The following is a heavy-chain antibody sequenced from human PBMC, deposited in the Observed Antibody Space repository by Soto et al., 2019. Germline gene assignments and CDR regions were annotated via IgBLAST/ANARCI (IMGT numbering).Heavy chain of an antibody. CDR3: STDHWWKLRGDY. J-gene: IGHJ4*02. D-gene: IGHD2-21*01. CDR1: GFTFSDAW. Sequence: EVLLVESGGGLVEPGGSLRLSCAVSGFTFSDAWMHWVRQAPGKGLEWVGRIKSKIASGTTDYAAVVKDRFIISRDDSKNTLYLQMNSLKTEDTAVYFCSTDHWWKLRGDYWGPGTLVTVSS. V-gene: IGHV3-15*07. CDR2: IKSKIASGTT.